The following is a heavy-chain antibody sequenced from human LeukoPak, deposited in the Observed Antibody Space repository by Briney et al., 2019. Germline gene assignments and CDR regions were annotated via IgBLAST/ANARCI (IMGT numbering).Heavy chain of an antibody. CDR3: ARAELATIDHFDY. CDR2: IYSSGST. Sequence: SETLSLTCTVSGGSLSFSYWSWIRQPAGKGLEWIGRIYSSGSTNYNPSLKSRVTMSVDTSKNQFSLKLTSVTAADTAVYYCARAELATIDHFDYWGQGILVTVSS. D-gene: IGHD5-24*01. CDR1: GGSLSFSY. J-gene: IGHJ4*02. V-gene: IGHV4-4*07.